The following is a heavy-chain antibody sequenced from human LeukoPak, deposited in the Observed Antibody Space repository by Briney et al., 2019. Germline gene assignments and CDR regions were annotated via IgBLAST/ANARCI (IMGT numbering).Heavy chain of an antibody. CDR2: ISTGSSTI. CDR1: GFTFSSYS. Sequence: GGSLRLSCAASGFTFSSYSMNWVRQPPGKGPEWVSYISTGSSTIYYADSVKGRFTISRDNAKNSLYLQMNSLRDEDTAVYYCSRSVSCDYWGQGTLVTVSP. CDR3: SRSVSCDY. D-gene: IGHD1-26*01. V-gene: IGHV3-48*02. J-gene: IGHJ4*02.